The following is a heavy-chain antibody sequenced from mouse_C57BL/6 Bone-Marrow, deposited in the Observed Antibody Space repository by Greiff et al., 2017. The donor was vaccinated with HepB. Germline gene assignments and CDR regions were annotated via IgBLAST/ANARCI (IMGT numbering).Heavy chain of an antibody. CDR3: AREGALLAVMDY. D-gene: IGHD2-10*02. V-gene: IGHV1-55*01. CDR1: GYTFTSYW. J-gene: IGHJ4*01. CDR2: IYPGSGST. Sequence: QVQLQQSGAELVKPGASVKMSCKASGYTFTSYWITWVKQRPGQGLEWIGDIYPGSGSTNYNEKFKSKATLTVDTSSSTAYMQLSSLTSEDSAVYYCAREGALLAVMDYWGQGTSVTVSS.